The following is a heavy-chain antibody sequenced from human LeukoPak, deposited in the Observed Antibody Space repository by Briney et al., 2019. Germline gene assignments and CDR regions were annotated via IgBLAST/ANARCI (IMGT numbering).Heavy chain of an antibody. CDR3: ATGRYYYGSEY. V-gene: IGHV4-59*01. CDR2: VYYDGST. Sequence: SETLSLTRTVSGGSIIHYYWSWIRQPPGKELEWIGYVYYDGSTNYNPSLKSRVTISLDTSKNQFSLDLNSVTAADTAVYYCATGRYYYGSEYWGQGTLVTVSS. CDR1: GGSIIHYY. D-gene: IGHD3-10*01. J-gene: IGHJ4*02.